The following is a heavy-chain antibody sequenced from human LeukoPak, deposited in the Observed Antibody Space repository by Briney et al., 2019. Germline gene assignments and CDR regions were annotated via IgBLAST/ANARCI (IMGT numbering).Heavy chain of an antibody. J-gene: IGHJ4*02. CDR1: GFTFSSYW. V-gene: IGHV3-7*04. D-gene: IGHD3-22*01. Sequence: PGGSLRLSCAASGFTFSSYWMSWVRQAPGKGLEWVANIKQDGSEKYYVDSVKGRFTISRDNAKNSLYLQMNSLRAEDTAVYYCARAMYHYDSSGYYHLPDYWGQGTLVTVSS. CDR3: ARAMYHYDSSGYYHLPDY. CDR2: IKQDGSEK.